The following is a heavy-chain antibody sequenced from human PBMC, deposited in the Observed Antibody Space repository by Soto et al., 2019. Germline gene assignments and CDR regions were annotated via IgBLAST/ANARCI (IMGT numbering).Heavy chain of an antibody. CDR1: GGSFSGYY. V-gene: IGHV4-34*01. CDR2: INHSGST. Sequence: PSETLSLTCAVYGGSFSGYYWSWIRQPPGKGLEWIGEINHSGSTNYNPSLKSRVTISVDTSKNQFSLKLSSVTAADTAVYYCAIGQKSDFWSGYFFFGWFDPWGQGTLVTVSS. CDR3: AIGQKSDFWSGYFFFGWFDP. J-gene: IGHJ5*02. D-gene: IGHD3-3*01.